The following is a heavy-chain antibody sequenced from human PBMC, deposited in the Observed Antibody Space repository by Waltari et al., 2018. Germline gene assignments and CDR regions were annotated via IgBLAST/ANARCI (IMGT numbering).Heavy chain of an antibody. D-gene: IGHD4-4*01. V-gene: IGHV4-34*01. Sequence: QVQLQQWGAGLLKPSETLSLTCAVYGGSFRGYYWSWIRQPPGRGLEWIGEINHSGSTNYNPSLKSRVTISVDTSKNQFSLKLSSVTAADTAVYYCARGLERKSSFYSNSNFDYWGQGTLVTVSS. J-gene: IGHJ4*02. CDR2: INHSGST. CDR3: ARGLERKSSFYSNSNFDY. CDR1: GGSFRGYY.